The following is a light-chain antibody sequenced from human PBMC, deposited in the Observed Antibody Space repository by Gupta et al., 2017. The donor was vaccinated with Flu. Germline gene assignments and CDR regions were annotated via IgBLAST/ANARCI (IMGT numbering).Light chain of an antibody. CDR3: SSYAGRVTWV. V-gene: IGLV2-11*01. Sequence: QSAPTQPRSVSGSPGQSVTISCTGSSNDVGGSNRVSWYQQRPGKAPKLLLYDVTERPSGVPDRFSGSKSGNTASLTISWLQADDEADYYCSSYAGRVTWVFGTGTTVTVL. CDR2: DVT. J-gene: IGLJ1*01. CDR1: SNDVGGSNR.